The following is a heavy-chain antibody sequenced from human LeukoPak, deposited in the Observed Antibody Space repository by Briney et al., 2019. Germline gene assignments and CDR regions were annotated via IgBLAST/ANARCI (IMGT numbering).Heavy chain of an antibody. CDR2: IDPSDSYT. CDR3: ARQPMYYYGSGSSTHSDDY. Sequence: GESLKISRKGSGYSFTSYWISWVRQMPGKGLEWMGRIDPSDSYTNYSPSFQGHVTISADKSISTAYLQWSSLKASDTAMYYCARQPMYYYGSGSSTHSDDYWGQGTLVTVSS. CDR1: GYSFTSYW. J-gene: IGHJ4*02. D-gene: IGHD3-10*01. V-gene: IGHV5-10-1*01.